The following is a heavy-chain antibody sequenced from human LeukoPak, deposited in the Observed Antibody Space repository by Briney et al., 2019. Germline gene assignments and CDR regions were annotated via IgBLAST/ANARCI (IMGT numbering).Heavy chain of an antibody. J-gene: IGHJ4*02. Sequence: KASETLSLTCAVSGGSISSSGYSWSWIRQPPGKGLEWIGYIYHSGSTYCNPSLKSRVTISVDRSKNQFSLKLSSVTAADTAVYYCARVLRDSSGYYFDYWGQGTLVTVSS. CDR2: IYHSGST. D-gene: IGHD3-22*01. CDR3: ARVLRDSSGYYFDY. V-gene: IGHV4-30-2*01. CDR1: GGSISSSGYS.